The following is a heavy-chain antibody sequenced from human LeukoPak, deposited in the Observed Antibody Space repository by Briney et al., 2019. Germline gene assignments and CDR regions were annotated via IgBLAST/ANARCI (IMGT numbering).Heavy chain of an antibody. J-gene: IGHJ2*01. Sequence: GESLKISCKGFGYRFTSYWIGWVRQMPGKGLEWMGIIYPGDSDARYSPSFRGQVTISADKSISTAYLQWSSLKASDTAMYYCARQDGLGKGYFDLWGRGTLVTVSS. CDR1: GYRFTSYW. D-gene: IGHD3/OR15-3a*01. CDR3: ARQDGLGKGYFDL. V-gene: IGHV5-51*01. CDR2: IYPGDSDA.